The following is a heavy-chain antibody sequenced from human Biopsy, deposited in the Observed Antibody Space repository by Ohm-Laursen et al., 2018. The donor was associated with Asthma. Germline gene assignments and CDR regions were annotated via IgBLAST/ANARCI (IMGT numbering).Heavy chain of an antibody. V-gene: IGHV4-59*01. CDR1: GGSINNFY. Sequence: SQTLSLTWTVSGGSINNFYWSWIRQPPGKGLESIGHVYYSGSTNYNPSLKSRVTISIDVSKNQFSLKLTSVTAADTAVYYCARGVDRVTGLLDHFDSWGQGTLVTVSS. CDR2: VYYSGST. D-gene: IGHD2-21*02. J-gene: IGHJ4*02. CDR3: ARGVDRVTGLLDHFDS.